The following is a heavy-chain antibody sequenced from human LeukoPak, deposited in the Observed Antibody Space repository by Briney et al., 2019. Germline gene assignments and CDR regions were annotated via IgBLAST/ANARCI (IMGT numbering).Heavy chain of an antibody. J-gene: IGHJ6*03. CDR1: GGSISSGSYY. CDR2: IYTSGST. CDR3: ARVVRLSYYMDV. Sequence: SETLSLTCTVSGGSISSGSYYWSWIRQPAGKGLEWIGRIYTSGSTNYNPSLKGRVTISVDTSKNQFSLKLSSVTAADTAVYYCARVVRLSYYMDVWGKGTTVTVSS. D-gene: IGHD3-10*02. V-gene: IGHV4-61*02.